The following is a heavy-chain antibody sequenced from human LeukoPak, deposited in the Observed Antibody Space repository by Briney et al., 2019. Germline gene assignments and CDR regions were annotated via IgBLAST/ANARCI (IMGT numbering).Heavy chain of an antibody. CDR2: IYHSGST. Sequence: SETLSLTWTVSGGSISSGGYYWSWIRQPPGKGLEWIGYIYHSGSTYYNPSLKSRVTISVDRSKNQFSLKLSSVTAADTAVYYCARASRIKNWYDPWGQGTLVTVSS. J-gene: IGHJ5*02. D-gene: IGHD3-3*02. CDR1: GGSISSGGYY. CDR3: ARASRIKNWYDP. V-gene: IGHV4-30-2*01.